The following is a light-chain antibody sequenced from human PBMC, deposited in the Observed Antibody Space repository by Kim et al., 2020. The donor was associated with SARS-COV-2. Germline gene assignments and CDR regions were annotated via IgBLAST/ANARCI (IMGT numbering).Light chain of an antibody. CDR3: QVWDSSSGHWV. Sequence: APGKMARITCGGNNIGTKTVHWYQQKPGQAPVLVIYYDTKRPSGIPERFSGSNSGNTATLTINWVEAGDEADYCCQVWDSSSGHWVFGGGTQLTVL. CDR1: NIGTKT. CDR2: YDT. J-gene: IGLJ3*02. V-gene: IGLV3-21*04.